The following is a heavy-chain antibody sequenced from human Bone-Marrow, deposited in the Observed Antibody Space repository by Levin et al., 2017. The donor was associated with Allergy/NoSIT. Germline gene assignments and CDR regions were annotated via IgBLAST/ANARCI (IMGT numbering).Heavy chain of an antibody. CDR2: IYSGGNT. CDR1: GFTVSSNY. Sequence: GGSLRLSCVASGFTVSSNYMSWVRQAPGKGLEWVSVIYSGGNTHYADSVKGRFTISRDNSKNTLYLQMDSLRAEDTAMYYCARDQVDSSGSGYLDYWGQGSLVTVSS. J-gene: IGHJ4*02. V-gene: IGHV3-53*01. CDR3: ARDQVDSSGSGYLDY. D-gene: IGHD6-19*01.